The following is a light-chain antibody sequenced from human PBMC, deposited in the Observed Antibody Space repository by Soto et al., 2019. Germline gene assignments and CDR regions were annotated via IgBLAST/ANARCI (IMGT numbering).Light chain of an antibody. Sequence: QSVLTQPPSASGTPGQRVTISCSGSSSNIGSNTVSWYQQVPGTAPKLLIYSNNQRPSGVPDRFSGSKSGTSASLATGGLQSEDEADYYCAAWDDSLSALVFGTGTKLTVL. CDR1: SSNIGSNT. CDR2: SNN. V-gene: IGLV1-44*01. CDR3: AAWDDSLSALV. J-gene: IGLJ1*01.